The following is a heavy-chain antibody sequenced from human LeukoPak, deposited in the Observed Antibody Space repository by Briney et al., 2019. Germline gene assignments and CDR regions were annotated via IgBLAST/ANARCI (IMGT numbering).Heavy chain of an antibody. V-gene: IGHV4-59*08. D-gene: IGHD3-9*01. CDR1: GGSISSYD. CDR3: ARQSPQLRYFDWLSRYNWFDP. CDR2: IYYSGST. J-gene: IGHJ5*02. Sequence: SETLSLTCTVSGGSISSYDWSWIRQPPGKGLEWIGYIYYSGSTNYNPSLKSRVTISVDTSKNQFSLKLSSVTAADTAVYYCARQSPQLRYFDWLSRYNWFDPWGQGTLVTVSS.